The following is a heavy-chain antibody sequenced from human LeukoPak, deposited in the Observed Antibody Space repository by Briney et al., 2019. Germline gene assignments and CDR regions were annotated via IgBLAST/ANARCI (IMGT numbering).Heavy chain of an antibody. Sequence: GGSLRHSCAASGFTFSSNWMHWVRQAPGKGLVWVSRINSDGSITSYADSVKGRFTVSRDNANNTLYLQMNSLRAEDTAVYYCARVDYISTLWSQGTLVTVSS. J-gene: IGHJ4*02. CDR3: ARVDYISTL. D-gene: IGHD4-11*01. V-gene: IGHV3-74*01. CDR2: INSDGSIT. CDR1: GFTFSSNW.